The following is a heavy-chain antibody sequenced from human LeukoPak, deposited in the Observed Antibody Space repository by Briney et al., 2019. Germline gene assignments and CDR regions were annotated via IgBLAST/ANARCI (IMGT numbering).Heavy chain of an antibody. J-gene: IGHJ3*02. CDR1: GFTFSSYW. V-gene: IGHV3-7*01. CDR2: IKQDGSEK. CDR3: ARDRGSSWMNAFDI. D-gene: IGHD6-13*01. Sequence: GGSLRLSCAASGFTFSSYWMSWVRQAPGKGLEWVANIKQDGSEKYYVDSVKGRFTISRDNAKNSLYLQMNSLRAEDTAVYYCARDRGSSWMNAFDIWGQGTMVTVSS.